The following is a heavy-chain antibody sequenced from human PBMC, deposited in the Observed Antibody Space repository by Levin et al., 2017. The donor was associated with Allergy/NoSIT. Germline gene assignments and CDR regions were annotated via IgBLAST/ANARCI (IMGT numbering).Heavy chain of an antibody. CDR3: ARGDCSATSCLGY. V-gene: IGHV3-74*01. Sequence: GGSLRLSCAASGFTFSRRWMHWVRQAPGKGLEWVSQINNDGSSTNYADSVKGRFTISRDNARNTLFLQISTLRAADTAVYYCARGDCSATSCLGYWGQGTLVTVSS. CDR1: GFTFSRRW. D-gene: IGHD2-2*01. J-gene: IGHJ4*02. CDR2: INNDGSST.